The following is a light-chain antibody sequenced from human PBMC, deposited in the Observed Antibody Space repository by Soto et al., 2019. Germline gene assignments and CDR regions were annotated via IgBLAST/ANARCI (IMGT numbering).Light chain of an antibody. Sequence: DIHMTQSPSTLSASVGDRVIITCRASQSISSWLAWYQQKPGKAPKLLIYDASSLESGVPSRFSGSGSGTEFTLTISSLQPDDFATYYCQQYNSYAYTFGQGTELEIK. J-gene: IGKJ2*01. CDR3: QQYNSYAYT. V-gene: IGKV1-5*01. CDR2: DAS. CDR1: QSISSW.